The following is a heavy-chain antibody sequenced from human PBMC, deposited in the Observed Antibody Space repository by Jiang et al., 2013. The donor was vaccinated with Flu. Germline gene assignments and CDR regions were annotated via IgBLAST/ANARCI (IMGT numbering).Heavy chain of an antibody. CDR2: IFPDDSDA. Sequence: GAEVKKPGESLKISCKVLDTAFPATGSPGCARCPERPGVDGIIFPDDSDAIYSPAFEGQVTISADNSISTAYLQWSSLKASDSAFYFCARAPGIWSDRFTFHSPMFDCWGQGTLVTVSS. CDR3: ARAPGIWSDRFTFHSPMFDC. D-gene: IGHD1-14*01. J-gene: IGHJ4*02. V-gene: IGHV5-51*01. CDR1: DTAFPATG.